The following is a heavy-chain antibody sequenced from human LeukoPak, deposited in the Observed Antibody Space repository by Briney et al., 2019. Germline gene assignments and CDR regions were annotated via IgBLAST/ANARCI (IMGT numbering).Heavy chain of an antibody. CDR1: GYTFSTYG. CDR2: ISAYNSYT. Sequence: VASVKVSCKASGYTFSTYGVSWVRQAPGQGLEWVGWISAYNSYTRYVEKFQGRVTMTIDTYTNTADMELRSLRSDDTAVYYCATTRGSHVLTPYFDYWGQGTLVTVSS. CDR3: ATTRGSHVLTPYFDY. D-gene: IGHD3-16*01. J-gene: IGHJ4*02. V-gene: IGHV1-18*01.